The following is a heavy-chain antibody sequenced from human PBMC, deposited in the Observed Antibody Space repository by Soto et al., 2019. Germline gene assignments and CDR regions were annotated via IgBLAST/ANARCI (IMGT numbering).Heavy chain of an antibody. Sequence: PGGSLRLSCAASGFTFDDYAMHWVRQAPGKGLEWVSGISGSSGSTYYADSVKGRFTISRDNSKNTLYLQMNSLRAEDTAVYYCAKGVVVAATQIPWFDPWGQGTLVTVSS. J-gene: IGHJ5*02. CDR1: GFTFDDYA. CDR3: AKGVVVAATQIPWFDP. V-gene: IGHV3-23*01. D-gene: IGHD2-15*01. CDR2: ISGSSGST.